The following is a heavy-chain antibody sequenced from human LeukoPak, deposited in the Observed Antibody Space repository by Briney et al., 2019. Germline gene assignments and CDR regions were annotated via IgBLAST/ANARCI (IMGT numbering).Heavy chain of an antibody. V-gene: IGHV4-39*01. J-gene: IGHJ3*01. CDR2: INYSWST. CDR3: ARAEDIYRRLDL. CDR1: VVSISSGSDY. Sequence: SQTLSLTCAVSVVSISSGSDYGGWIRRPPGKGLEWIGSINYSWSTYDNPSLKSPVTIHVDTSKHQFSLKLSSVTAADTAVYYCARAEDIYRRLDLWGQGTMVTVSS. D-gene: IGHD3-9*01.